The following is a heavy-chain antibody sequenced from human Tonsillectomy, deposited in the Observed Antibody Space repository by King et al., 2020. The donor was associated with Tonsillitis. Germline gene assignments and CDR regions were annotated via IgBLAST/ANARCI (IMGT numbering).Heavy chain of an antibody. D-gene: IGHD6-6*01. Sequence: VQLVQSGTEVKKPGASVKVSCKASGYTFITYGINWVRQAPGQGLEWMGWISGYKGYTNYAQKFQDRVTLTTDTATSTAYMELRSLRSDDTAMYYCARDPIAARVGGSNWFGGWGQGTLLTVSS. CDR3: ARDPIAARVGGSNWFGG. J-gene: IGHJ5*02. CDR2: ISGYKGYT. V-gene: IGHV1-18*04. CDR1: GYTFITYG.